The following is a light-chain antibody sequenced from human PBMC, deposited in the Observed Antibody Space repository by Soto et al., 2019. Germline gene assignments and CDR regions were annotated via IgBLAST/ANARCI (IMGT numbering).Light chain of an antibody. CDR1: SGHNSYT. V-gene: IGLV4-69*01. CDR2: VNSDDSH. J-gene: IGLJ2*01. CDR3: QTWGSGTVV. Sequence: QSVLTQSPSASASLGASVKLTCTLSSGHNSYTIAWHQQQPEKGPRYLMKVNSDDSHNKGDGIPDRFSGSSSGAERYLTISSLQSEDEADYYCQTWGSGTVVFGGGTKLTVL.